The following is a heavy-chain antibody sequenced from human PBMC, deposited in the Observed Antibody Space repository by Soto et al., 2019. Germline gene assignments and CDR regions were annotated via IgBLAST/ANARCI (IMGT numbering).Heavy chain of an antibody. CDR2: ISAYNGNT. CDR1: GYTFTSYG. D-gene: IGHD2-2*01. V-gene: IGHV1-18*01. CDR3: ARDGYCSSTSCYGWFDP. J-gene: IGHJ5*02. Sequence: ASVKVSCKASGYTFTSYGISWVRQAPGQGLEWMGWISAYNGNTNYAQKLQGRVTMTTDTSTRKAYMELRSLRSDDTAVYYCARDGYCSSTSCYGWFDPWGQGTLGTVSS.